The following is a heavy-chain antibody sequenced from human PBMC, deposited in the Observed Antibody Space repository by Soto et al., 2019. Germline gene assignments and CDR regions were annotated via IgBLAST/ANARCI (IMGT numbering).Heavy chain of an antibody. CDR2: IYATGDT. CDR3: VRDGTKNLRDRFEP. V-gene: IGHV4-4*07. J-gene: IGHJ5*02. Sequence: LSLTCNVSGASLSRYYWSWIRQPPGKGLEWIGRIYATGDTDYNPSLKSRISMSVDMSKKQFSLTLRSVTAADTAIYYCVRDGTKNLRDRFEPWGRGILVTVSS. D-gene: IGHD1-26*01. CDR1: GASLSRYY.